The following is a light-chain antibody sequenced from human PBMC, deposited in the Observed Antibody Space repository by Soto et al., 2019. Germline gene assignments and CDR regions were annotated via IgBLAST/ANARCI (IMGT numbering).Light chain of an antibody. Sequence: ADRVALSCRASKSISNWLAWYXQKXGKXXNXXXYDASSLKSGVSSRFSGSGYGTEFTLTITSLQPDDFATYYCQQYETYSRTFGPGNKVDIK. CDR2: DAS. J-gene: IGKJ1*01. CDR1: KSISNW. CDR3: QQYETYSRT. V-gene: IGKV1-5*01.